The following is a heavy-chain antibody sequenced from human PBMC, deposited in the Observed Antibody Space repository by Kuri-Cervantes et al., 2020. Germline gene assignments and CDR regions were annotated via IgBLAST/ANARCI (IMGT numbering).Heavy chain of an antibody. V-gene: IGHV1-2*02. CDR2: INPNSGGT. CDR1: RYTFTGYY. D-gene: IGHD3-22*01. J-gene: IGHJ3*02. Sequence: ASVKVSCKASRYTFTGYYMHWVRQAPGQGLEWMGWINPNSGGTNYAQKFQGRVTMTRDTSISTAYMELSRLRSDDTAVYYCARGFYYYDSSGLIWGQGTMVTVSS. CDR3: ARGFYYYDSSGLI.